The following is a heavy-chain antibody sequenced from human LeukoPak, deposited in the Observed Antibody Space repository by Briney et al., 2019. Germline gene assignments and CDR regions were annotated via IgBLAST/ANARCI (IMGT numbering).Heavy chain of an antibody. Sequence: SETLSLTCTISGGSISSYYWSWIRQPPGKGLEWIGYIYYSGSTNYNPSLKSRVTISVDTSKNQFSLKLSSVTAADTAVYYCARELWFANAPGSWLDPWGQGTLVTVSS. CDR2: IYYSGST. D-gene: IGHD3-10*01. CDR1: GGSISSYY. CDR3: ARELWFANAPGSWLDP. J-gene: IGHJ5*02. V-gene: IGHV4-59*12.